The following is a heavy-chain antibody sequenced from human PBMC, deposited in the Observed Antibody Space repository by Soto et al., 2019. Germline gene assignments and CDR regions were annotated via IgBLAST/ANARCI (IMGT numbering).Heavy chain of an antibody. CDR1: GFTFRTYA. V-gene: IGHV3-30*18. Sequence: QVQVVESGGGVVQPGRSLRLSCAASGFTFRTYAMHWVRQAPGKGLEWVAVISHDGSNTVYGDSVKGRFTISRDNSKSTLSLQMNSLRPEDTGVYYCAKDAGSTEYFFASWGQGTLVSVSS. CDR3: AKDAGSTEYFFAS. CDR2: ISHDGSNT. J-gene: IGHJ4*02.